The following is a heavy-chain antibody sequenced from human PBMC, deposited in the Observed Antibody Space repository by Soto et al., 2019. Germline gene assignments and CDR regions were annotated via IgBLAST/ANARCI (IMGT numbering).Heavy chain of an antibody. CDR3: ARRDNIGWYNWYFDL. V-gene: IGHV3-48*02. J-gene: IGHJ2*01. CDR1: GFTFSSYD. CDR2: ITSSSSTI. D-gene: IGHD6-19*01. Sequence: GGSLRLSCAASGFTFSSYDMNWVRQAPGKGLEWVSYITSSSSTIYYADSVKGRFTISRDNAENSLYLQMNSLRDDDTAIYYCARRDNIGWYNWYFDLWGRGTLVPVSS.